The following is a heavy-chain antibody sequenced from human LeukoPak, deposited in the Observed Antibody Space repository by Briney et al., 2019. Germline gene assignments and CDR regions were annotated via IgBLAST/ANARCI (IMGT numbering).Heavy chain of an antibody. CDR2: ISYDGSNK. CDR3: ARESSIAVAGKGPDAFDI. D-gene: IGHD6-19*01. CDR1: GFIFSSYS. J-gene: IGHJ3*02. Sequence: GGSLRLSCAASGFIFSSYSMSWVHQAPGKGLEWVAVISYDGSNKYYADSVKGRFTISRDNSKNTLYLQMNSLRAEDTAVYYCARESSIAVAGKGPDAFDIWGQGTMVTVSS. V-gene: IGHV3-30-3*01.